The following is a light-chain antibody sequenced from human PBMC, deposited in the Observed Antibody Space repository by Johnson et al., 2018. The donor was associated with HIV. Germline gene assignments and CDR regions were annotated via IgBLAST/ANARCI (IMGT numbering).Light chain of an antibody. Sequence: QSVLTQPPSVSAAPGQKVTISCSGSNSNIGNNYVSWYQHLSGTGPKLLIYDNNKRPSGIPDRFSGSKSGTSATLGITGLQTGDEADYYCGTWDSSLSAYVVGTGTKVTVL. V-gene: IGLV1-51*01. J-gene: IGLJ1*01. CDR2: DNN. CDR3: GTWDSSLSAYV. CDR1: NSNIGNNY.